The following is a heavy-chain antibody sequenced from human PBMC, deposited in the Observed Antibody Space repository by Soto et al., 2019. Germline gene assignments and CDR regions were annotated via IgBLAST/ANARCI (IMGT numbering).Heavy chain of an antibody. Sequence: QMQLQESGPGLVKPSGTLSLTCAVSGGSLSDSNWWSWVRQPPGKGLEWIGEISHTGSTNYNPSLQSRVTLAVDKAKNHFSLNRKSVTAADTAVYYGASFTGTYDFDFWGPGTLVTVAS. D-gene: IGHD1-26*01. J-gene: IGHJ4*02. CDR3: ASFTGTYDFDF. V-gene: IGHV4-4*02. CDR1: GGSLSDSNW. CDR2: ISHTGST.